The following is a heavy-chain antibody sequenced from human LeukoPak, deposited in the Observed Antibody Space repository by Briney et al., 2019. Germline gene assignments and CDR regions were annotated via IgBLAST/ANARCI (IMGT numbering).Heavy chain of an antibody. V-gene: IGHV6-1*01. CDR2: TYYRSKWYD. D-gene: IGHD7-27*01. CDR1: GDSVSTNSAT. J-gene: IGHJ3*02. CDR3: ARDQGLGRYAFDI. Sequence: SQTLSLTCAISGDSVSTNSATWNWIRQSPSRGLEWLGRTYYRSKWYDDYAVSVKSRITINPDTSKNQFSLQLNSVTPEDTAVYYCARDQGLGRYAFDIWGQGTMVTVSS.